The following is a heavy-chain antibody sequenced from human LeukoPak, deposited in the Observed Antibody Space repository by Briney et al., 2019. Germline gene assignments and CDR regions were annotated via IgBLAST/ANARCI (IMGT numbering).Heavy chain of an antibody. CDR2: IWYDGSNK. J-gene: IGHJ4*02. Sequence: GGSLRLSCAASGFTFSSYGMHWVRQAPGKGLEWVALIWYDGSNKYYADSVKGRLTISRDNSKNTLYLQMNSLRAEDTAVYYCAREGPRGNSQFDYWGQGTLITVSS. CDR1: GFTFSSYG. CDR3: AREGPRGNSQFDY. V-gene: IGHV3-33*01. D-gene: IGHD2/OR15-2a*01.